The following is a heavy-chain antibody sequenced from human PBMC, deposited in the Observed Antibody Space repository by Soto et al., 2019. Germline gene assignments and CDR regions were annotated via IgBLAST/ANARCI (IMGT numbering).Heavy chain of an antibody. D-gene: IGHD6-19*01. CDR3: DSSSPRTVAGRDV. J-gene: IGHJ6*02. Sequence: EVQLVESGGGLVQPGGSLRLSCAASGFTFSDHYMDWVRQAPGKGLEWVGRTRNKANSYTTEYAASVKGRFTISRDDSKNSLYLQMNSLKTEDTAVYYCDSSSPRTVAGRDVWGQGTTVTVSS. CDR2: TRNKANSYTT. CDR1: GFTFSDHY. V-gene: IGHV3-72*01.